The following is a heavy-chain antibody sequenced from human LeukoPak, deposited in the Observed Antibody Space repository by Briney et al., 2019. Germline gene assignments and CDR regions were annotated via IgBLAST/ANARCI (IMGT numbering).Heavy chain of an antibody. CDR3: ARGPTYYYDSSGSRSRFFDY. V-gene: IGHV4-61*02. J-gene: IGHJ4*02. Sequence: PSQTLSLTCTVSGGSISSGSYYWSWIRQPAGKGLEWIGRIYTSGSTNYNPSLKSRVTISVDTSKNQFSLKLSSVTAADTAVYYCARGPTYYYDSSGSRSRFFDYWGQGTLVTVSS. D-gene: IGHD3-22*01. CDR2: IYTSGST. CDR1: GGSISSGSYY.